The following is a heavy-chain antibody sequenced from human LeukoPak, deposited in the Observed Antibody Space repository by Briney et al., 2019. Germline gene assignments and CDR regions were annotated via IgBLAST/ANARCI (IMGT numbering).Heavy chain of an antibody. CDR3: AKKTGPYSSSCPDY. D-gene: IGHD6-13*01. Sequence: GGSLRLSCAASGFTFSSCAMSWVRRAPGKGLEWVSDISVSGSNTYYADSVKGRFTISRDNFKNTLYLQMNSLRAEDTAVYYCAKKTGPYSSSCPDYWGQGTLVTVSS. V-gene: IGHV3-23*01. CDR1: GFTFSSCA. J-gene: IGHJ4*02. CDR2: ISVSGSNT.